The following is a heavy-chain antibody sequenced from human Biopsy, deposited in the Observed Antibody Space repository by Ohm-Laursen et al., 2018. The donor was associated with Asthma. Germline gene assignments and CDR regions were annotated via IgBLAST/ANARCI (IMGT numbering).Heavy chain of an antibody. CDR2: IYSGGTS. CDR3: ARGDSSNWSHYYFDY. CDR1: GFSFGDYW. D-gene: IGHD3-22*01. V-gene: IGHV3-53*01. Sequence: GSLRLSCSASGFSFGDYWMSWVRQVPGEGLEWVSVIYSGGTSHTADSVRGRFTISRDYSKNTLYLQMHSLRAEDTAVYYCARGDSSNWSHYYFDYWGQGTLVTVSS. J-gene: IGHJ4*02.